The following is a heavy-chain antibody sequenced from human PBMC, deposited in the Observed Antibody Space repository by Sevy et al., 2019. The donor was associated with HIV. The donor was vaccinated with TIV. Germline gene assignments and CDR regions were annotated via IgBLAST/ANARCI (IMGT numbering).Heavy chain of an antibody. Sequence: GGCLRLSCAASGFTFRNDGMHWVRQAPGKGLEWVEVIWYDGSNKEYSDSVKGRFTISRDNSKNTLYLEMNSLRAEDTAVYYCARDPGYNYLFYYFDDWGQGTLVTVSS. D-gene: IGHD5-18*01. CDR3: ARDPGYNYLFYYFDD. J-gene: IGHJ4*02. V-gene: IGHV3-33*01. CDR1: GFTFRNDG. CDR2: IWYDGSNK.